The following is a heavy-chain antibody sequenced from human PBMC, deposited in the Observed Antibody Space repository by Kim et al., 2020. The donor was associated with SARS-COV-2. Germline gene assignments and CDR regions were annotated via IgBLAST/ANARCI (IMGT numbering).Heavy chain of an antibody. V-gene: IGHV3-30-3*01. CDR3: ARNVPYGDYATGLDV. J-gene: IGHJ6*02. CDR1: EVTFNINV. CDR2: ISYDGSHK. D-gene: IGHD4-17*01. Sequence: GGSLRLSCAASEVTFNINVIHWVRQAPGKGLEWLAVISYDGSHKFYGDSVKGRFTVSRDNSKKTVSLQMDGLRAEDTAVYYCARNVPYGDYATGLDVWGPGTSDTVPS.